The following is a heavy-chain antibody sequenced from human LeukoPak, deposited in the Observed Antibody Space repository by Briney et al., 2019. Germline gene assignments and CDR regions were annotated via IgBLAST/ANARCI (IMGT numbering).Heavy chain of an antibody. Sequence: ASVKVSCTASGYTFSGYYMHWVRQAPGQGLEWMGWINPNSGGTNYAQKFQGRVTMTRGTSISTAYMELIRLRSADTAVYYCARVGRAFTARSSFFDYWGQGTLVTVSS. CDR2: INPNSGGT. CDR3: ARVGRAFTARSSFFDY. D-gene: IGHD6-6*01. V-gene: IGHV1-2*02. J-gene: IGHJ4*02. CDR1: GYTFSGYY.